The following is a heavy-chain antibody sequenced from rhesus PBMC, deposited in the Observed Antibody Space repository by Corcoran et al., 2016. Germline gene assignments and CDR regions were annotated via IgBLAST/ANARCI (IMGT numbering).Heavy chain of an antibody. D-gene: IGHD6-31*01. CDR1: GGSFSSYW. V-gene: IGHV4-80*01. CDR3: AREIAAAGTGY. J-gene: IGHJ4*01. Sequence: QVQLQESGPGLVKPSETLSLTCAVSGGSFSSYWWSWIRQPPGKGLEWIGEINGNSGSTNYNPSLKSRVTISIDTSKNQFSLKLSSVTAADTAVYYCAREIAAAGTGYWGQGVLVTVSS. CDR2: INGNSGST.